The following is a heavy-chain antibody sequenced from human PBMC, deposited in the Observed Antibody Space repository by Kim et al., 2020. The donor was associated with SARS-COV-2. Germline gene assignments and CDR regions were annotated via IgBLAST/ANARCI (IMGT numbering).Heavy chain of an antibody. Sequence: SETLSLTCAVYGGSFSGYYWSWIRQPPGKGLEWIGEINHSGSTNYNPSLKSRVTISVDTSKNQFSLKLSSVTAADTAVYYCARFARYSSGVYWGQGTLVT. CDR1: GGSFSGYY. V-gene: IGHV4-34*01. CDR3: ARFARYSSGVY. D-gene: IGHD6-19*01. CDR2: INHSGST. J-gene: IGHJ4*02.